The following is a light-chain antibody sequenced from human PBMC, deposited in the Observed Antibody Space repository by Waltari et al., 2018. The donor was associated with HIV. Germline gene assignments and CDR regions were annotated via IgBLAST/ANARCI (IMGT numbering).Light chain of an antibody. CDR1: QSVNSQ. CDR2: GAS. CDR3: QQYDNWPYT. V-gene: IGKV3-15*01. J-gene: IGKJ2*01. Sequence: EVVMTQSPATLPVSPGERVTLSCRASQSVNSQLAWYQQKAGQAPRLLIHGASSRASGITARFSGSGSGTDFSLTISSLKSEDLAIYYCQQYDNWPYTFGQGTKLDI.